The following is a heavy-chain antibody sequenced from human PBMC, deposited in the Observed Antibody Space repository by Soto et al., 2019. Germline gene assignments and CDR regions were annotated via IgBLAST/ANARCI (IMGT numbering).Heavy chain of an antibody. Sequence: SETLSLTCTVSGGSISSYYWSWIRQPPGKGLEWIGYIYYSGSTNYNPSLKSRVTISVDTSKNQFSLKLSSVTAADTAVYYCARGTSNFDYWGQGTLVTVSS. CDR3: ARGTSNFDY. CDR2: IYYSGST. CDR1: GGSISSYY. D-gene: IGHD1-1*01. J-gene: IGHJ4*02. V-gene: IGHV4-59*01.